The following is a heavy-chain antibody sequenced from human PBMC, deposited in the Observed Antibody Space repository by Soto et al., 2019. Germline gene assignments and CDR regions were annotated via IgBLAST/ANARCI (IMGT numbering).Heavy chain of an antibody. CDR2: ISGSGSGT. Sequence: PGGSLRLSCAASGFTFSSYVMSWVPQAPGKGLEWVSAISGSGSGTYYADSVKGRFTISRDNSKNTLYVKMNSLRAEDTAVYYCVKGRSGYDFDYWGQGTLVTVSS. CDR3: VKGRSGYDFDY. D-gene: IGHD5-12*01. V-gene: IGHV3-23*01. CDR1: GFTFSSYV. J-gene: IGHJ4*02.